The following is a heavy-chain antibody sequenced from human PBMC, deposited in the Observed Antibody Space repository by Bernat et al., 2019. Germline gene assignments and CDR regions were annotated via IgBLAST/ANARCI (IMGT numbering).Heavy chain of an antibody. CDR3: ARDRDSSSWYGWFDP. CDR1: GGTFSSYA. J-gene: IGHJ5*02. Sequence: QVQLVQSGAEVKKPGSSVKVSCKASGGTFSSYAISWVQQAPGQGLEWMGGIIPIFGTANYAQKFQGRVTITADESTSTAYMELSSLRSEDTAVYYCARDRDSSSWYGWFDPWGQGTLVTVSS. V-gene: IGHV1-69*01. D-gene: IGHD6-13*01. CDR2: IIPIFGTA.